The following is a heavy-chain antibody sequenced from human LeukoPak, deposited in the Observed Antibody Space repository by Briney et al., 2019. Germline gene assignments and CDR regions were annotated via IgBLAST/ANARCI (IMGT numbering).Heavy chain of an antibody. D-gene: IGHD2-2*01. V-gene: IGHV1-18*01. CDR2: ISSYNGNT. J-gene: IGHJ6*02. Sequence: ASVKVSCKASGYSFTSYGISWVRQAPGQGLEWMGWISSYNGNTNYAQKLQGRVTMTTDTSTSTAYMELRSLRSDDTAVYYCARDPDCSSTSCYALSYYYYGMDVWGQGTTVTVSS. CDR1: GYSFTSYG. CDR3: ARDPDCSSTSCYALSYYYYGMDV.